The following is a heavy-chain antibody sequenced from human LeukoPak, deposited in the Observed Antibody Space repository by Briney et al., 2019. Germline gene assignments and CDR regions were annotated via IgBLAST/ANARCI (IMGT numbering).Heavy chain of an antibody. CDR3: ARRPHYYDSSGFRIFDY. V-gene: IGHV4-4*02. CDR1: GGSITSSNW. J-gene: IGHJ4*02. Sequence: PSETLSLTCAVSGGSITSSNWWSWVRQPPGKGLEWIGEIYHSGSTNYNPSLKSRATISVDKSKNQFSLKLSSVTAADTAVYYCARRPHYYDSSGFRIFDYWGQGTLVTVSS. CDR2: IYHSGST. D-gene: IGHD3-22*01.